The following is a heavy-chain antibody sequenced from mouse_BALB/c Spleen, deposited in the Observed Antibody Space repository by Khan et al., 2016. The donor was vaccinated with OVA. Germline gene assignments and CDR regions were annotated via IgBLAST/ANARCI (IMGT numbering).Heavy chain of an antibody. Sequence: DLVKPGASVKLSCKASGYTFTSYWINWIKQRPGQGLEWIGRIAPGSGSTYYNEMFKGKATLTVDTSSSTAYIQRSSLSSEDSAVYFCARANGNYLYYYAMDYWGQGTSVTVSS. CDR3: ARANGNYLYYYAMDY. V-gene: IGHV1S41*01. CDR1: GYTFTSYW. CDR2: IAPGSGST. D-gene: IGHD2-1*01. J-gene: IGHJ4*01.